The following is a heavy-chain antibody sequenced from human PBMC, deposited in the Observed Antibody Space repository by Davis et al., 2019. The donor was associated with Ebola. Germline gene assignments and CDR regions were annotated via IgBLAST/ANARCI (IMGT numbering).Heavy chain of an antibody. J-gene: IGHJ6*02. CDR1: GYTFTSYH. V-gene: IGHV1-46*01. Sequence: ASVKVSCKASGYTFTSYHMHWVRQAPGQGLEWMGILNPSGGSTINTQKFQGRVTMMSDTSTSTVYMELSSLTSEDTAVYYCARDGGDGSGYVIFAPYYYGMDVWGPGTTVTVSS. D-gene: IGHD3-9*01. CDR2: LNPSGGST. CDR3: ARDGGDGSGYVIFAPYYYGMDV.